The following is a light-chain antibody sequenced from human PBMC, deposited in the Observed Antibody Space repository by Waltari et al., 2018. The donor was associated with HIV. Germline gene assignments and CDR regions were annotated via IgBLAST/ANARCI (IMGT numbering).Light chain of an antibody. Sequence: QSALTQPPSASGSPGQSVTISCTGTSSDVGGYNYVSWYQQHPGKAPKLMIYEVSKRPAGVPDRFSGSMSGNTASLTVSGLQAEDEADYYCSSYAGSNNLEVFGTGTKVTVL. CDR3: SSYAGSNNLEV. V-gene: IGLV2-8*01. J-gene: IGLJ1*01. CDR1: SSDVGGYNY. CDR2: EVS.